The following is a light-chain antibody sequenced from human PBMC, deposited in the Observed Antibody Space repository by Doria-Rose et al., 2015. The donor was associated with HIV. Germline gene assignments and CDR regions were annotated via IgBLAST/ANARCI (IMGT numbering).Light chain of an antibody. CDR2: GAS. CDR3: QKYNSAPRT. J-gene: IGKJ1*01. CDR1: QGIGNY. V-gene: IGKV1-27*01. Sequence: DIQMTQSPSSLSASVGDRVTISCRASQGIGNYLAWFQQKPGEVPKLLIYGASTLQSGVPSRFSGSASGTDFTLTITSLQPEDVATYYCQKYNSAPRTFGQGTKVEIK.